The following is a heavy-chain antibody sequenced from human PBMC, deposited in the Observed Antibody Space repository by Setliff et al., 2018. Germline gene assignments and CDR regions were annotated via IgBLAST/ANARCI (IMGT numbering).Heavy chain of an antibody. Sequence: LSLTCNVSGGAISSYYWNWIRQSPGKGLEWIGQMYYDGSIHYNPSLKSRVAISRDNAKNSLYLQMNSLRAEDTAVYYCARDGGEYWGQGTLVTVSS. V-gene: IGHV4-59*12. CDR3: ARDGGEY. CDR1: GGAISSYY. D-gene: IGHD3-16*01. CDR2: MYYDGSI. J-gene: IGHJ4*02.